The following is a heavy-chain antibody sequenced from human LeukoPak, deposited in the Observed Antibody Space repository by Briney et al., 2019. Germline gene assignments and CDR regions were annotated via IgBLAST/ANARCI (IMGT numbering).Heavy chain of an antibody. CDR2: IYSGGST. J-gene: IGHJ4*02. D-gene: IGHD5-18*01. CDR3: ARYHTALNY. CDR1: GFTVSSDY. Sequence: GGSLRLSCAASGFTVSSDYMTWVRQAPGKGLGWVSVIYSGGSTYYADSVKGRFTISRDNSKNTVYLQLNNLRVEDTAVYYCARYHTALNYWGQGTLVTASS. V-gene: IGHV3-53*01.